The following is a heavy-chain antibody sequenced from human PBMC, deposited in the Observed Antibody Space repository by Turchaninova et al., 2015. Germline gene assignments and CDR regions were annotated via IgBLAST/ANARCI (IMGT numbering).Heavy chain of an antibody. Sequence: EVQLVESGGGLIKPGGSLRLPCEASGVTVSSKYMSGVRQAQGKGLEWVSTIYSGAVTYYAASVKRRFTISRDNSKNTLYLQMNSLRAEDTAVYYCARNGYTNGWYRNWGQGTLVTVSS. V-gene: IGHV3-53*01. J-gene: IGHJ4*02. CDR2: IYSGAVT. CDR3: ARNGYTNGWYRN. CDR1: GVTVSSKY. D-gene: IGHD5-18*01.